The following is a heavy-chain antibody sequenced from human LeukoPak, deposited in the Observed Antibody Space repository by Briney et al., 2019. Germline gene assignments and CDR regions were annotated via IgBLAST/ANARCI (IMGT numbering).Heavy chain of an antibody. V-gene: IGHV3-23*01. CDR3: AKDFTPDGIWDIDY. D-gene: IGHD1-14*01. CDR1: GFTFSKYT. J-gene: IGHJ4*02. Sequence: GGSLRLSCVASGFTFSKYTMSWVCQAPGKGLEWVSGIYGGGSGSTFYAESVKGRFTISRDNSKNTLYLQMNSLRDEDTAIYYCAKDFTPDGIWDIDYWGRGTLITVSS. CDR2: IYGGGSGST.